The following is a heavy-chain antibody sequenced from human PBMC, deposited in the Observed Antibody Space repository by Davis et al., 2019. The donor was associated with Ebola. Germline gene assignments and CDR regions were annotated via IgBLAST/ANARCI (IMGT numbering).Heavy chain of an antibody. J-gene: IGHJ4*02. CDR2: IKEDGSEA. CDR1: GFTFSRFW. Sequence: PGGSLRLSCATSGFTFSRFWMTWVRQAPGKGLEWVATIKEDGSEARFVDSLKGRLTLSRDNTKSSMTLHMTSLRVEDAAVYYCARGRIYFEFWGQGTLVSVSS. CDR3: ARGRIYFEF. V-gene: IGHV3-7*01. D-gene: IGHD2/OR15-2a*01.